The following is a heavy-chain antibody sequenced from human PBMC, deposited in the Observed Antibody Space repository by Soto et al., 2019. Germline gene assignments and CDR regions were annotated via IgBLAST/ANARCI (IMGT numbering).Heavy chain of an antibody. V-gene: IGHV4-34*01. J-gene: IGHJ3*02. Sequence: PSETLSLTCAVFGGSFSGYYWSRILQPPGKGLEWIGEINHSGSTNYNPSLKSRVTISVDTSKNQFSLKLSSVTAADTAVYYCARKKGFWSGYYRISSYGAFDIWGQGTMVTVSS. D-gene: IGHD3-3*01. CDR1: GGSFSGYY. CDR2: INHSGST. CDR3: ARKKGFWSGYYRISSYGAFDI.